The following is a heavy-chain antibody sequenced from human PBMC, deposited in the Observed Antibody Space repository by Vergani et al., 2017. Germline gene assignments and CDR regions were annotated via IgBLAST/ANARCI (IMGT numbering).Heavy chain of an antibody. Sequence: QVQLQQWGAGLLKPSETLSLTCAVYGGSFSGYYWSWIRQPPGKGLEWSGEINHSGSTNYNPSLKSRVTISVDTSKNLFSLKLSSVTAADTAVYYCARDGGVRGVDYWGQGTLVTVSS. D-gene: IGHD3-10*01. CDR2: INHSGST. CDR1: GGSFSGYY. J-gene: IGHJ4*02. CDR3: ARDGGVRGVDY. V-gene: IGHV4-34*01.